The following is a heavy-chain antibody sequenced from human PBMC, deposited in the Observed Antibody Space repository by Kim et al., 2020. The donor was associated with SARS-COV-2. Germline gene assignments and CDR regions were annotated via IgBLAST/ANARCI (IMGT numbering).Heavy chain of an antibody. CDR2: INHSGST. CDR3: ARVGRNSRRPFDY. Sequence: SETLSLTCAVYGGSFSGYYWSWIRQPPGKGLEWIGEINHSGSTNYNPSLKSRVTISVDTSKNQFSLKLSSVTAADTAVYYCARVGRNSRRPFDYWGQGTLGTVSS. CDR1: GGSFSGYY. D-gene: IGHD3-22*01. V-gene: IGHV4-34*01. J-gene: IGHJ4*02.